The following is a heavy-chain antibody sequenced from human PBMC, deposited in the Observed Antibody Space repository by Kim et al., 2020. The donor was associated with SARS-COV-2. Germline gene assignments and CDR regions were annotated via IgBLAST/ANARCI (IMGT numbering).Heavy chain of an antibody. J-gene: IGHJ4*02. CDR2: YSRST. Sequence: YSRSTYYSPSLKSRVTISVDSSNNHFTLKLSSVTAADTAVYYCATLDIVDYWGQGTLVTVSS. CDR3: ATLDIVDY. V-gene: IGHV4-39*01. D-gene: IGHD5-12*01.